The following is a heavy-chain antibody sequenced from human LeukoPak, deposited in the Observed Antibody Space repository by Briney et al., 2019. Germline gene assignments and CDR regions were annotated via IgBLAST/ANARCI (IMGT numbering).Heavy chain of an antibody. Sequence: GGSLRLSCAASGFIFSDYDVHWVRQAPGKGLEFVSAITSNGGRTFYANSVKGRFTISRDNSKNTLYLQMDSLRADDMAVYYCARGAASGGYDYWGRGALVTVSS. CDR3: ARGAASGGYDY. J-gene: IGHJ4*02. D-gene: IGHD3-22*01. CDR2: ITSNGGRT. CDR1: GFIFSDYD. V-gene: IGHV3-64*01.